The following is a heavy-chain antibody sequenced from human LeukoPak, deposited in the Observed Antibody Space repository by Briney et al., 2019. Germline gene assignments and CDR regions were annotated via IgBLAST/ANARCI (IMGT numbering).Heavy chain of an antibody. D-gene: IGHD2-15*01. CDR2: ISAYNGNT. CDR3: ARRCIPLGYYYYAMDV. CDR1: GYTFTSYG. J-gene: IGHJ6*02. V-gene: IGHV1-18*01. Sequence: GASVKVSCKASGYTFTSYGISWVRQAPGQGLEWMGWISAYNGNTNYAQKLQGRVTMTTDTSTSTAYMELSSLRSEDTAVFYCARRCIPLGYYYYAMDVWGQGTTVTVSS.